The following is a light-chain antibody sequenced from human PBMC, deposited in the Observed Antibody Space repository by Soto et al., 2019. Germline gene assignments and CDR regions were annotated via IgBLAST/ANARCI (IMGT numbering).Light chain of an antibody. CDR3: QQSYTTPRT. CDR1: QTISSY. Sequence: DIQMTQSPSSLSASVGERVTITCRAGQTISSYLNWYQQKPGKAPKLLIYATSILQSGVPPRFSGSGSGSDFTLTISSLQPEDFATYYCQQSYTTPRTFGQGTKVEIK. V-gene: IGKV1-39*01. CDR2: ATS. J-gene: IGKJ1*01.